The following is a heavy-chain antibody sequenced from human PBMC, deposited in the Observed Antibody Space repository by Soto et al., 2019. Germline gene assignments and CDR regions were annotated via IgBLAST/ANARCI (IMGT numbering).Heavy chain of an antibody. D-gene: IGHD2-2*01. CDR1: GLTFSSYG. Sequence: GSLRLSCAASGLTFSSYGMHWVRQAPGKGLEWVAVISYDGSNKYYADSVKGRFTISRDNSKNTLYLQMNSLRAEDTAVYYCAKLVVVPAATDYWGQGTLVTVSS. J-gene: IGHJ4*02. CDR3: AKLVVVPAATDY. CDR2: ISYDGSNK. V-gene: IGHV3-30*18.